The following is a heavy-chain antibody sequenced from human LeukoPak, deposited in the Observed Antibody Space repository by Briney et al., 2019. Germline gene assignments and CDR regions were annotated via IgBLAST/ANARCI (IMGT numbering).Heavy chain of an antibody. Sequence: SETLSLTCTVSGGSISSGSYYWSWIRQPAGKGLEWIGRIYTSGSTNYNPSLKSRVTISVDTSKNQFSLKLSSVTAADTAVYYCAREKTFYYYYMDVWGKGTTVIVSS. CDR1: GGSISSGSYY. CDR2: IYTSGST. J-gene: IGHJ6*03. CDR3: AREKTFYYYYMDV. V-gene: IGHV4-61*02.